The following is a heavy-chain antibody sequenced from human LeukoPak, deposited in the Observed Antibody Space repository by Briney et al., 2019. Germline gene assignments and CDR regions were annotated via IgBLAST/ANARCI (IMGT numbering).Heavy chain of an antibody. J-gene: IGHJ6*02. CDR2: ISYDGSNK. CDR3: ARPWYSSSSIGVYYYGMDV. D-gene: IGHD6-6*01. CDR1: GFTFSSYA. V-gene: IGHV3-30-3*01. Sequence: GGSLRLSCAASGFTFSSYAIHWVRQAPGKGLEWVTVISYDGSNKYYADSVKGRFTISRDNSKNTVYLQMNSLRAEDTAVYYCARPWYSSSSIGVYYYGMDVWGQGTTVTVSS.